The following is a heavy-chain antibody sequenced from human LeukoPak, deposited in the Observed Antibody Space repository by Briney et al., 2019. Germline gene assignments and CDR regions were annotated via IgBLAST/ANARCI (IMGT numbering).Heavy chain of an antibody. D-gene: IGHD2-2*01. V-gene: IGHV3-30*02. CDR1: GFTFRNYG. CDR2: IRDDGSNK. CDR3: AKVSITVVVIPAALLDY. J-gene: IGHJ4*02. Sequence: GGSLRLSCAASGFTFRNYGMHWVRQTPGKGLEWVAFIRDDGSNKYYADSVKGRFTISRDNSKNTLFLQMNSLRAEDAAVYYCAKVSITVVVIPAALLDYWGQGTLVTVSS.